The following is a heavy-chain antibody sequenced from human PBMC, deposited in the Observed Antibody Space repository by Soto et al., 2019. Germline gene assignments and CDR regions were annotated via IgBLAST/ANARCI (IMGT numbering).Heavy chain of an antibody. D-gene: IGHD2-2*03. V-gene: IGHV4-31*03. Sequence: SETLSLTCTVSGGSISSGGYYWSWIRQHPGKGLEWIGYIYYSGSTYYNPSLKSRVTISVDTSKNQFSLKLSSVTAADTAVYYCAREGAGYCISTSCYGFWFDPWGQGTLVTVS. J-gene: IGHJ5*02. CDR3: AREGAGYCISTSCYGFWFDP. CDR2: IYYSGST. CDR1: GGSISSGGYY.